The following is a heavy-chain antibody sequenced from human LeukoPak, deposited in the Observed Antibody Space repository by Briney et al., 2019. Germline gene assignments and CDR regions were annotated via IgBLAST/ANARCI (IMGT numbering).Heavy chain of an antibody. J-gene: IGHJ3*02. D-gene: IGHD3-22*01. Sequence: GASVKVPCKASGYTFTSYGISWVRQAPGQGLEWMGWISAYNGNTNYAQKLQGRVTITRNTSISTAYMELSSLRSEDTAVYYCARGVYYYDSSGYYEHGAFDIWGQGTMVTVSS. CDR3: ARGVYYYDSSGYYEHGAFDI. V-gene: IGHV1-18*01. CDR2: ISAYNGNT. CDR1: GYTFTSYG.